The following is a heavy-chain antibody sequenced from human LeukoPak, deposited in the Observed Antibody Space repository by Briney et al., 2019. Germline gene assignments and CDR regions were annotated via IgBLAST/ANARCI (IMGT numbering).Heavy chain of an antibody. CDR3: AKCGKEWLQLCLDFDY. CDR1: GFTFSDYY. V-gene: IGHV3-11*03. J-gene: IGHJ4*02. D-gene: IGHD5-24*01. Sequence: GGSLRLSCAASGFTFSDYYMSWIRQAPGKGLEWVSYISSSSSYTNYADSVKGRFTISRDNAKNPLYLQMNSLRAEDTALYYCAKCGKEWLQLCLDFDYWGQGTLVTVSS. CDR2: ISSSSSYT.